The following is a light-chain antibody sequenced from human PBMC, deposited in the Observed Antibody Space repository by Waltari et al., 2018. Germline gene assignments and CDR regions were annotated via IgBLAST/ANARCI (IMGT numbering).Light chain of an antibody. V-gene: IGKV1-39*01. J-gene: IGKJ1*01. CDR3: HQTYKTPEP. Sequence: DIHLTQSPSSLSASVGDRIAITCRASETISKSLNGDQQKPGKAPKLLIYGAFALHSGVSASFSGSGSGTDFTRTTTSLQLEDFGTFYCHQTYKTPEPFGQGTTV. CDR2: GAF. CDR1: ETISKS.